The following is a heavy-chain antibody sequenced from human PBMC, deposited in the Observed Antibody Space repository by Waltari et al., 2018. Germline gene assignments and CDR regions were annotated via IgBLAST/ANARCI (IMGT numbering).Heavy chain of an antibody. V-gene: IGHV3-21*01. CDR2: ISSISSYI. Sequence: EVQLVESGGGLVKPGGSLRLSCAASGFNFSSYSMNWVRRAPGKGLEWVSSISSISSYIYYADSVKGRFTISRDNAKNSLYLQMNSLRAEDTAVYYCARSYDVSTFSIDYWGQGTLVTVSS. CDR1: GFNFSSYS. J-gene: IGHJ4*02. CDR3: ARSYDVSTFSIDY. D-gene: IGHD3-3*01.